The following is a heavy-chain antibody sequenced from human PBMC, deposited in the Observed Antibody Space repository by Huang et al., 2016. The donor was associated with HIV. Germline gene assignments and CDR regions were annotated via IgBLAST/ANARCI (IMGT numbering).Heavy chain of an antibody. CDR3: VKERGSSRARSSFDF. CDR2: IRYDGNND. Sequence: QVRLVESGGGVVQPGASLTLSCSASGFPFSAYGMDWVRQAPGKGLEWVAFIRYDGNNDYLIGSVKGRFTISRDNSNNTLYLRMNNLRPEDTAVDYCVKERGSSRARSSFDFWGQGTSVIVSS. V-gene: IGHV3-30*02. CDR1: GFPFSAYG. J-gene: IGHJ3*01. D-gene: IGHD6-13*01.